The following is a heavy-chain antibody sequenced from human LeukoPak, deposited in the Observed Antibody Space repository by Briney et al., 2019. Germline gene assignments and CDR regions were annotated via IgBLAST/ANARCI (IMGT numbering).Heavy chain of an antibody. J-gene: IGHJ5*02. CDR1: GYTFTGYY. CDR3: ARDIGDYYGSGSYYPGFDP. D-gene: IGHD3-10*01. V-gene: IGHV1-2*02. CDR2: INPNSGGT. Sequence: GASVKVSCKASGYTFTGYYMHRVRQAPGQGLEWMGWINPNSGGTNYAQKFQGRVTMTRDTSISTAYMELSRLRSDDTAVYYCARDIGDYYGSGSYYPGFDPWGQGTLVTVSS.